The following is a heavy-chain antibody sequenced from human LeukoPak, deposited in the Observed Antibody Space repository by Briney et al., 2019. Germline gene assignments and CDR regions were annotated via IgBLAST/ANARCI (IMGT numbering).Heavy chain of an antibody. D-gene: IGHD3-22*01. V-gene: IGHV4-59*01. CDR1: GGSISVYY. J-gene: IGHJ4*02. CDR2: IYYSGST. Sequence: PSETLSLTCTVSGGSISVYYWSWIRQPPGKGLEWIGYIYYSGSTNYNPSLKSRVTISVDTSKNQFSLKLSSVTAADTAVYYCAREGGSGYYYFDYWGQGTLVTVSS. CDR3: AREGGSGYYYFDY.